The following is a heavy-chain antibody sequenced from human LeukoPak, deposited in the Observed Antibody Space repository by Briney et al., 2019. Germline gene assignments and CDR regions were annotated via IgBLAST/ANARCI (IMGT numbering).Heavy chain of an antibody. CDR1: GYTFTGYY. CDR3: ARVTDGDYSFDY. Sequence: WASVKVSCKASGYTFTGYYMHWVRQAPGQGLEWMGWINPNSGGTNYAQKFQGRVTMTRDTSISTSYMELSRLRSDDTAVYYCARVTDGDYSFDYWGQGTLVTVSS. D-gene: IGHD4-17*01. J-gene: IGHJ4*02. CDR2: INPNSGGT. V-gene: IGHV1-2*02.